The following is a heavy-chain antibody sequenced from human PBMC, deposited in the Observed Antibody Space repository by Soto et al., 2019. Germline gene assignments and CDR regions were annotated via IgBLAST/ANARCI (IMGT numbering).Heavy chain of an antibody. Sequence: QVQLVQSGAEVKKPGSSVKVSCKASGGTFSSYAISWVRQAPGQGLEWMGGIIPIFGTANYAQKFQGRVTITADKSPRTAYMELSSLRSEDTAVYYCARVGKIFGVPRGGMDVWGQGTTVTVSS. CDR1: GGTFSSYA. V-gene: IGHV1-69*06. J-gene: IGHJ6*02. D-gene: IGHD3-3*01. CDR2: IIPIFGTA. CDR3: ARVGKIFGVPRGGMDV.